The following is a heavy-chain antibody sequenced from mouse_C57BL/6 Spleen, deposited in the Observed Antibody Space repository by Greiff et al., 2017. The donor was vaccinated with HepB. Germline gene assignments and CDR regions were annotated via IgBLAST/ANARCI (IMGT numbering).Heavy chain of an antibody. Sequence: QVQLKQPGAELVRPGTSVKLSCKASGYTFTSYWMHWVKQRPGQGLEWIGVIDPSDSYTNYNQKFKGKATLTVDTSSSTAYMQLSSLTSEDSAVYYCARDWDDWYFDVWGTGTTVTVSS. J-gene: IGHJ1*03. D-gene: IGHD4-1*01. CDR2: IDPSDSYT. CDR3: ARDWDDWYFDV. V-gene: IGHV1-59*01. CDR1: GYTFTSYW.